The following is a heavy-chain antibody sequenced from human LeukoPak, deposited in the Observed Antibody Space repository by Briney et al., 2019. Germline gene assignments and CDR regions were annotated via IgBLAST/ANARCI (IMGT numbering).Heavy chain of an antibody. CDR2: IKQDGSEK. J-gene: IGHJ2*01. CDR3: ARVPAPSYGDYALVWYFDL. CDR1: GFTFSSYA. Sequence: GGSLRLSCAASGFTFSSYAMSWVRQAPGKGLEWVANIKQDGSEKYYVDSVKGRFTISRDNAKNSLYLQMNSLRAEDTAVYYCARVPAPSYGDYALVWYFDLWGRGTLVTVSS. V-gene: IGHV3-7*01. D-gene: IGHD4-17*01.